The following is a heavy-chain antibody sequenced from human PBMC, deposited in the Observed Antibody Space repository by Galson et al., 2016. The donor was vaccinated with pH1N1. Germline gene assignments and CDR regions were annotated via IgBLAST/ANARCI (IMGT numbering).Heavy chain of an antibody. J-gene: IGHJ4*02. D-gene: IGHD3-9*01. CDR3: AREPEYDILTGYGHYFDY. CDR2: INSVGSST. Sequence: SLRLSCAASGFTFSSHWMQWVRQAPGKGLVWVSRINSVGSSTSYADSVKGRFTISRDNAKNTLYLQMNSLRVEDTAVYYCAREPEYDILTGYGHYFDYWGQGTLVTVSS. V-gene: IGHV3-74*01. CDR1: GFTFSSHW.